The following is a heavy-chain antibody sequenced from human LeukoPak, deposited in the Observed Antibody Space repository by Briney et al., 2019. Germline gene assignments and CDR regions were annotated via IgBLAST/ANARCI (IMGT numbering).Heavy chain of an antibody. CDR1: GFTFSSYS. CDR2: ISSSSYI. Sequence: SGGSLRLSCAASGFTFSSYSMTWVRQAPGKGLEWVSSISSSSYIYYADSVKGRFTISRDNAKNSLYLQMNSLRAEDTAVYYCARDVVVPAAYFDYWGQGTLVTVSS. V-gene: IGHV3-21*01. J-gene: IGHJ4*02. D-gene: IGHD2-2*01. CDR3: ARDVVVPAAYFDY.